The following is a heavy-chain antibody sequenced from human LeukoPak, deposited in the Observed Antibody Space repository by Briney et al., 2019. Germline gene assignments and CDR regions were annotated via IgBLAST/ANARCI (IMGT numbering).Heavy chain of an antibody. Sequence: PSETLSLTCTVSGGSISSSSYYWGWIRQSPGKGLEWIGYIFHTGTTNYNPSLKSRVTISVDTSKSQFSLKVSSVTAADTAVYYCARLSQLWFHDYWGQGTLVTVSS. CDR2: IFHTGTT. D-gene: IGHD5-18*01. CDR3: ARLSQLWFHDY. CDR1: GGSISSSSYY. J-gene: IGHJ4*02. V-gene: IGHV4-61*05.